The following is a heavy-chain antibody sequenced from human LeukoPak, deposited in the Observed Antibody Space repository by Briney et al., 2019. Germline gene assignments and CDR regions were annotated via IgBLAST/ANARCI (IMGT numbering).Heavy chain of an antibody. CDR3: ARWPSYYYDSTASNWFDP. CDR1: GYTFTSYD. Sequence: GASVKVSCKASGYTFTSYDIHWVRQATGQGLEWMGWMNPNSGNTGYAQKFQGRVTMTRNTSISTAYMELSSLRSEDTAVYYCARWPSYYYDSTASNWFDPWGQGTLVTVSS. CDR2: MNPNSGNT. D-gene: IGHD3-22*01. V-gene: IGHV1-8*01. J-gene: IGHJ5*02.